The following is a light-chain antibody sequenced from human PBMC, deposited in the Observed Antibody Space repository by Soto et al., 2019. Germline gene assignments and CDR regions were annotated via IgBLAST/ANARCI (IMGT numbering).Light chain of an antibody. V-gene: IGKV3-20*01. CDR2: GAS. CDR1: QSVSSSY. J-gene: IGKJ5*01. Sequence: EIVLSQSPCALSLSPGERATLSCRASQSVSSSYLAWYQQKPGQAPRLLIYGASSRATGIPDRFSGSGSGTDFTLTISRLEPEDFAVYYCQQYGSSRTFGQGTRLEI. CDR3: QQYGSSRT.